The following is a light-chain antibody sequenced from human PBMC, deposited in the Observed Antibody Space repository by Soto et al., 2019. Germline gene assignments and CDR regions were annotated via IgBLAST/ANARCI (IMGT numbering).Light chain of an antibody. CDR3: QQYYSTPPT. V-gene: IGKV4-1*01. CDR2: WAS. J-gene: IGKJ4*01. Sequence: DLVLTQSPDSLSVSLGERATINCKSSQSVLYSSNNKNYLAWYQQKPGQPPKLLIYWASTRESGVPDRFSGSGSGTDFTLTISSLQAEDVAVYYCQQYYSTPPTFGGGTKVDIK. CDR1: QSVLYSSNNKNY.